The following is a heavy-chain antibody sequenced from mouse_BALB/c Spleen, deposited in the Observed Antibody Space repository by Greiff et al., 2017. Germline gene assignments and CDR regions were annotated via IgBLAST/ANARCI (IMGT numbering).Heavy chain of an antibody. V-gene: IGHV1-80*01. CDR2: IYPGDGDT. J-gene: IGHJ3*01. CDR1: GYAFSSYW. CDR3: ARYGNYVAY. D-gene: IGHD2-1*01. Sequence: QVQLKESGAELVRPGSSVKISCKASGYAFSSYWMNWVKQRPGQGLEWIGQIYPGDGDTNYNGKFKGKATLTADKSSSTAYMQLSSLTSEDSAVYFCARYGNYVAYWGQGTLVTVSA.